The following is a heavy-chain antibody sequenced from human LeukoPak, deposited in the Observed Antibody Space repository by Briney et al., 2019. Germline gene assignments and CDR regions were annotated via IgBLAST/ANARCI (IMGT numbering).Heavy chain of an antibody. J-gene: IGHJ6*03. CDR1: GYTLTELS. Sequence: ASVKVSCKVSGYTLTELSMHWVRQAPGKGLEWMGGFDPEDGETIYAQKFQGRVTMTEDTSTDTAYMELSSLRSEDTAVYYCATGFRDCSSTSCFGDYMDVWGKGTTVTVSS. CDR3: ATGFRDCSSTSCFGDYMDV. CDR2: FDPEDGET. V-gene: IGHV1-24*01. D-gene: IGHD2-2*01.